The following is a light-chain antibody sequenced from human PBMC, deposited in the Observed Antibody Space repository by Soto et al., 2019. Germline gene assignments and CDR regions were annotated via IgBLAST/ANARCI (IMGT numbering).Light chain of an antibody. CDR2: KAS. J-gene: IGKJ1*01. V-gene: IGKV1-5*03. Sequence: DIQMTQSPSTLSASVGDRVTITCRASQSIDDWLAWYQQKPGKAPKLLIYKASILESGVPSSFSGSGSGTEFTLTISSLQPDDFATYYCQHYNSYWTFGQGTKVDFK. CDR3: QHYNSYWT. CDR1: QSIDDW.